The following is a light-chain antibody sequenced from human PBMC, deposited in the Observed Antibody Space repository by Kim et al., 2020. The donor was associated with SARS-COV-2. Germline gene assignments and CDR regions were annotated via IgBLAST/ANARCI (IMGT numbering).Light chain of an antibody. J-gene: IGLJ2*01. CDR3: QTWGTGIVI. CDR1: SGHSSYT. V-gene: IGLV4-69*01. Sequence: ASVKLTCTLSSGHSSYTIAWHQQQPEKGPRYLMKLNSDGSHTKGDGIPDRFSGSSSGAERYLTISSLQSDDEVDYYCQTWGTGIVIFGGGTQLTVL. CDR2: LNSDGSH.